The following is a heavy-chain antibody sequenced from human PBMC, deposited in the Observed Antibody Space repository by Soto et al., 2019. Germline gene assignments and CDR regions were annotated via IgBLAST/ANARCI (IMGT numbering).Heavy chain of an antibody. V-gene: IGHV3-23*01. J-gene: IGHJ1*01. CDR2: ISGTSDMT. D-gene: IGHD4-4*01. CDR1: GFTFSSYP. Sequence: EVQLLESGGDLVEPGGSLRLSCVGSGFTFSSYPMNWVRQAPGKGLEWVSAISGTSDMTYYANSVTGRFTISRDNSKNTLYLQVSSLRVEDTANYYCAKYRWGATTVTSINWGRGTLVTVSS. CDR3: AKYRWGATTVTSIN.